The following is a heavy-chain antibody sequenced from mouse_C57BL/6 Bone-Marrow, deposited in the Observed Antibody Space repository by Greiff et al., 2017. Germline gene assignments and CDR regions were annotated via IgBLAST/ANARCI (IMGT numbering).Heavy chain of an antibody. CDR2: IYPGDGDT. CDR1: GYAFSSSW. V-gene: IGHV1-82*01. D-gene: IGHD1-1*01. J-gene: IGHJ1*03. Sequence: QVHVKQSGPELVKPGASVKISCQASGYAFSSSWMNWGKQRPGKGLEWVGRIYPGDGDTNYNGKFKGKATLTADNSSSTAYMQLSSLTSEDSAVYFCARSDYYGSSLWYFDVWGTGTTVTVSS. CDR3: ARSDYYGSSLWYFDV.